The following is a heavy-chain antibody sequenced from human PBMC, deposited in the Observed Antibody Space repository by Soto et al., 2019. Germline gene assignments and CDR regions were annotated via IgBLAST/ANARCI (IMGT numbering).Heavy chain of an antibody. CDR1: GGTFSSYA. CDR2: IIAILGKA. V-gene: IGHV1-69*01. Sequence: QVQLVQSGAEVKKPGSSVKVSCKASGGTFSSYAISWVRQAPGQGLEWMGGIIAILGKANYAEKFQGRVTITADEFTSTAYMELSSLRSEDTAVYYCARERGGAIIVGVTGTFDVWGPGTLFTVSS. J-gene: IGHJ3*01. CDR3: ARERGGAIIVGVTGTFDV. D-gene: IGHD3-22*01.